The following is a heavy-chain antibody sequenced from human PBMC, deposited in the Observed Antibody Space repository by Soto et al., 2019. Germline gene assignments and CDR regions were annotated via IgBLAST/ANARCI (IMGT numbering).Heavy chain of an antibody. CDR2: IYYSGST. CDR1: GGSISSSSYY. CDR3: ARVEVNVAYGYYYYGIDV. Sequence: SETLSLTCTVSGGSISSSSYYWGWIRQPPGKGLEWIGSIYYSGSTYYNPSLKSRVTISVDTSKNQFSLKLSSVTAADTAVYYCARVEVNVAYGYYYYGIDVWGQGTTVTGSS. V-gene: IGHV4-39*01. J-gene: IGHJ6*02. D-gene: IGHD2-21*01.